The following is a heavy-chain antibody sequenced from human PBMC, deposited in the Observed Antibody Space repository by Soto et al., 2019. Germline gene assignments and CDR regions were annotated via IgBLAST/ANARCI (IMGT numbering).Heavy chain of an antibody. D-gene: IGHD6-13*01. CDR1: GASISDYY. V-gene: IGHV4-4*07. Sequence: SETLSLTCTVSGASISDYYWSWIRQPAGKGLECIGRIYASGNTNYNPSLKGRVTMSVDTSKNQFSLTLNSVTAADTAVYYCGRESRSATGTVEHGGRGPLVPVSS. CDR3: GRESRSATGTVEH. J-gene: IGHJ4*02. CDR2: IYASGNT.